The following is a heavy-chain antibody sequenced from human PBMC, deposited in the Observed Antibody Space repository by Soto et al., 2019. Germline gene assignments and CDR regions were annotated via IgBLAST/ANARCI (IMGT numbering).Heavy chain of an antibody. J-gene: IGHJ3*01. V-gene: IGHV3-53*01. CDR2: VYDAYGK. CDR3: ATWLQREHAYDV. D-gene: IGHD1-1*01. Sequence: GGSLILSCAVVGMTVSGKKYVAWVRQAPGKGLEWVSGVYDAYGKYYADSVKGRFTTSRDSSKTIVYLEMNDLGPEDTAIYYCATWLQREHAYDVWGQGTTVTVSS. CDR1: GMTVSGKKY.